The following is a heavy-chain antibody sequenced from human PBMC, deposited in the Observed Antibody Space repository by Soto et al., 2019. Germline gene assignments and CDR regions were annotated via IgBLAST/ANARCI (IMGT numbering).Heavy chain of an antibody. D-gene: IGHD1-26*01. CDR1: GFTFSSYA. CDR2: ISGSGGST. J-gene: IGHJ4*02. CDR3: AKVNWEPDTGHY. V-gene: IGHV3-23*01. Sequence: GGSLRLSCAASGFTFSSYAMSWVRQAPGKGLEWVSAISGSGGSTYYADSVKGRFTISRDNSKNTLYLQMNSLRADDTAVYYCAKVNWEPDTGHYWGQGTLVTVSS.